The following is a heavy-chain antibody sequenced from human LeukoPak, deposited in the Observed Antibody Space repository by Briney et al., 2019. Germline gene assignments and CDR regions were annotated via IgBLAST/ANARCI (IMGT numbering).Heavy chain of an antibody. CDR2: VNDWGST. J-gene: IGHJ6*02. D-gene: IGHD3-10*01. CDR1: GGSLSGHY. V-gene: IGHV4-34*01. CDR3: ASRLGGITMVRGSYGMDV. Sequence: PSETLSLTCAVYGGSLSGHYWNWYRQPPGKGLEWIGEVNDWGSTNHNPSLKSRVTISVDTSKDQFSLKLSSVTAADTAVYFCASRLGGITMVRGSYGMDVWGQGTTVTVSS.